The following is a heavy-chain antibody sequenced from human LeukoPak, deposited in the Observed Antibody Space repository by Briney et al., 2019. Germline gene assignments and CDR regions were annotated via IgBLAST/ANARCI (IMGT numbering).Heavy chain of an antibody. CDR3: ARDGYSSGWYGRFDY. Sequence: GGSLRLSCAASGFTFSSYAMHWVRQAPGKGLEGVAVISYDGSNKYYADSVKGRFTISRDNSKNTLYLQMNSLRAEDTAVYYCARDGYSSGWYGRFDYWGQGTLVTVSS. V-gene: IGHV3-30*04. CDR1: GFTFSSYA. CDR2: ISYDGSNK. D-gene: IGHD6-19*01. J-gene: IGHJ4*02.